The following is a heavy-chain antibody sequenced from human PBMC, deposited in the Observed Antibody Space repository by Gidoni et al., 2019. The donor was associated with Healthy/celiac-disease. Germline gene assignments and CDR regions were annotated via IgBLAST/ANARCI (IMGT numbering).Heavy chain of an antibody. CDR1: GYTFPSYG. CDR2: ISASNGNT. D-gene: IGHD2-2*01. Sequence: QVQLVQSGAEVKKPGASVKVSCKASGYTFPSYGISWVRPAPGQGLEWMGWISASNGNTNKAQKLQGRVTMTTDTSTSTAYMELRSLRSDDTAVYYCARDTTRYQLLHGMDVWGQGTTVTVSS. J-gene: IGHJ6*02. CDR3: ARDTTRYQLLHGMDV. V-gene: IGHV1-18*01.